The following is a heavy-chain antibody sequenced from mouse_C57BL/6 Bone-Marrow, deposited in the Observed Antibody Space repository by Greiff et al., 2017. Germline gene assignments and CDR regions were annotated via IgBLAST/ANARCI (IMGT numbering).Heavy chain of an antibody. J-gene: IGHJ2*01. CDR1: GYTFTSYG. CDR3: ARSRLGDYDGSSLYFDY. Sequence: QVQLQQSGAELARPGASVKLSCKASGYTFTSYGISWVKQRTGQGLEWIGEIYPRSGNTYYNEKFKGKATLTADKSSSTAYMELRSLTSEDSAVYFCARSRLGDYDGSSLYFDYWGQGTTLTVSS. V-gene: IGHV1-81*01. D-gene: IGHD1-1*01. CDR2: IYPRSGNT.